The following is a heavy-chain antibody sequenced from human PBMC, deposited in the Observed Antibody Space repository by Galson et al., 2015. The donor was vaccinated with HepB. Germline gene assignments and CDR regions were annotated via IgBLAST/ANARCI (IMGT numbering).Heavy chain of an antibody. D-gene: IGHD3-3*01. CDR3: ARDGLNYDFWSGSACYFDL. CDR2: ISSSSSYM. CDR1: GFTFSSYS. J-gene: IGHJ2*01. V-gene: IGHV3-21*01. Sequence: SLRLSCAPCGFTFSSYSMNWVRQAPGEGREWVSSISSSSSYMYYADSVKGRFTISRDNAKNSLYLQMNSLIAEDTAVYYCARDGLNYDFWSGSACYFDLWGRGTLVTVSS.